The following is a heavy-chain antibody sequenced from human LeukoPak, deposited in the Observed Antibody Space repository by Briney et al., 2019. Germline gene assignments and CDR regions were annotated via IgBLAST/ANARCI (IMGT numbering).Heavy chain of an antibody. D-gene: IGHD3-9*01. V-gene: IGHV3-23*01. CDR3: AKEGDFYDILTDY. Sequence: GGSLRLSCAASGFTFRTYAMSWVRQAPGKGLEWVSGISGSGGSTYYADSVKGRFTISRDNSKNTLYLQMNSLRAEDTAVYYCAKEGDFYDILTDYWGQGTLVTVSS. CDR2: ISGSGGST. J-gene: IGHJ4*02. CDR1: GFTFRTYA.